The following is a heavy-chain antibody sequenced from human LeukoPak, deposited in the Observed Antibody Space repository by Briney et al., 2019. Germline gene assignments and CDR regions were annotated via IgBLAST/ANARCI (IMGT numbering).Heavy chain of an antibody. CDR1: GGSISDNY. Sequence: SETLSLTCTVSGGSISDNYWSWIRQPPGKGLEWIGYAYYSGHTNYNSSLKSRVTMSLDTSKSQFSLRLSSVAAADTAVYFCARHPFATPFDYWGPGTLVTVSS. D-gene: IGHD2-15*01. CDR2: AYYSGHT. CDR3: ARHPFATPFDY. V-gene: IGHV4-59*08. J-gene: IGHJ4*02.